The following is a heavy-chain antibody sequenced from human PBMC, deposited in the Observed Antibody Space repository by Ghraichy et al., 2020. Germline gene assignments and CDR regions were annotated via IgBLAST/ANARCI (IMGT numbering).Heavy chain of an antibody. V-gene: IGHV4-59*01. J-gene: IGHJ2*01. CDR1: GGSLSTYY. D-gene: IGHD2-15*01. CDR3: ARGSPDYWYFDL. Sequence: SETLSLTCTVSGGSLSTYYWNWIRQPPGKGLEWIGYIYYSGSTNYNPSLKGRVTISVDTSMNQFSLKLNSVTAADTAVYFCARGSPDYWYFDLWGRGTLVTVSS. CDR2: IYYSGST.